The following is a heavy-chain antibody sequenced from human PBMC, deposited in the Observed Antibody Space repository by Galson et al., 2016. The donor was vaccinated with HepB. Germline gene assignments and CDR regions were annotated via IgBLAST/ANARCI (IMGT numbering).Heavy chain of an antibody. CDR1: GFTFNNYG. CDR2: ISRSGDST. J-gene: IGHJ4*02. D-gene: IGHD4-17*01. V-gene: IGHV3-23*01. Sequence: SLRLSCAASGFTFNNYGMTWVRQPPGKGLEVVSSISRSGDSTDYADSVRGRFTISRDNSEDTVYLQMNSLRAEDTAVYYCARDYIMMTVTWGPDYWGQGTLVSVSS. CDR3: ARDYIMMTVTWGPDY.